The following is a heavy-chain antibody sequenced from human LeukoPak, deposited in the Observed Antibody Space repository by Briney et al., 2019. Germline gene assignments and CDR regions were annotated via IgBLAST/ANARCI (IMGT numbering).Heavy chain of an antibody. J-gene: IGHJ5*02. D-gene: IGHD6-13*01. Sequence: GGSLRLSCAASGFTFSDYYMSWIRQAPGKGLEWVSYISSSSYYTNYADSVKGRFTISRDNAKNSLYLQMDSLRAEDTAVYYCARDADIAAAGTRYNWFDPWGQGTLVIVSS. CDR2: ISSSSYYT. CDR3: ARDADIAAAGTRYNWFDP. V-gene: IGHV3-11*06. CDR1: GFTFSDYY.